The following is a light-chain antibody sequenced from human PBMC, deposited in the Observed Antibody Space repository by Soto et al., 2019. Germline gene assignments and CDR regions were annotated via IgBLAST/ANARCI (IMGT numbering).Light chain of an antibody. CDR3: CAYTISAPLV. CDR2: EVR. J-gene: IGLJ3*02. V-gene: IGLV2-14*01. CDR1: TNDIGGYNY. Sequence: QSALTQPASVSGSPGQSITISCSGTTNDIGGYNYVSWYQHHPGKVPKVIIYEVRNRPSGVSNRFSGSKSGNTASLTISGLQAEDEADYYRCAYTISAPLVFGGGTKRTVL.